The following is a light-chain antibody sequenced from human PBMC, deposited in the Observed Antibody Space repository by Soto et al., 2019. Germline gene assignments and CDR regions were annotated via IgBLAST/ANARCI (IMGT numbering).Light chain of an antibody. CDR3: QQYNTYST. J-gene: IGKJ1*01. V-gene: IGKV1-5*03. CDR1: QSIDRW. CDR2: RAS. Sequence: IRMTQSPPTLSASVGDRVTIHCRASQSIDRWLAWYQQKPGKAPELLIYRASNLASGVPSRFSGSGSGTEFTLAISSLQPDDFATYYCQQYNTYSTFGQGTKVDIK.